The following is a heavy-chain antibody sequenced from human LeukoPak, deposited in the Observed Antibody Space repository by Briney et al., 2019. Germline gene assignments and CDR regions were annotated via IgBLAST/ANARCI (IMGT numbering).Heavy chain of an antibody. V-gene: IGHV4-34*01. CDR1: GGSFSGYY. CDR3: ARALVSDYGDYTVFDY. J-gene: IGHJ4*02. D-gene: IGHD4-17*01. Sequence: SSETLSLTCAVYGGSFSGYYWSWIRQPPGKGLEWIGEINHSGSTNYNPSLKSRVTISVDTSKNQFSLKLSSVTAADTAAYYCARALVSDYGDYTVFDYWGQGTLVTVSS. CDR2: INHSGST.